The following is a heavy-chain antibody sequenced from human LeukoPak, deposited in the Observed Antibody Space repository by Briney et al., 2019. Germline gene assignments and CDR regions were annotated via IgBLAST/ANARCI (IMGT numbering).Heavy chain of an antibody. CDR1: GFPFSSYR. V-gene: IGHV3-21*01. D-gene: IGHD3-10*01. CDR2: ISSSSSYI. CDR3: ARDPQGSTMDV. J-gene: IGHJ6*03. Sequence: PGGSLGLSFEASGFPFSSYRMNWVGQAPGRGLEGVSSISSSSSYIYYADSVKGRFTISRDNAKNSLYLQMNSLRAEDTAVYYCARDPQGSTMDVWGKGTTVTVSS.